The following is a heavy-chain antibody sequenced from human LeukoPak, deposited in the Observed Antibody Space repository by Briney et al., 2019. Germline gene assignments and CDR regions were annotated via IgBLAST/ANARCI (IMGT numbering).Heavy chain of an antibody. CDR1: GYTFTGYY. CDR2: INPNSGGT. CDR3: ARVMVRGVIITVDY. V-gene: IGHV1-2*02. Sequence: VASVKVSCKASGYTFTGYYMHWVRQAPGQGLEWMGWINPNSGGTNYAQKFQGRVTMTRDTSISTAYMELSRLRSDDTAVYYCARVMVRGVIITVDYWGQGTLVTVSS. J-gene: IGHJ4*02. D-gene: IGHD3-10*01.